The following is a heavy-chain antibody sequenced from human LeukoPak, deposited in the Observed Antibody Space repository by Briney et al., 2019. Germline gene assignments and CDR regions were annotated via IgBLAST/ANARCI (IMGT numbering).Heavy chain of an antibody. V-gene: IGHV4-39*01. J-gene: IGHJ6*03. CDR1: GGSISSSSYY. D-gene: IGHD2-21*02. CDR2: IYYSGST. Sequence: SETLSLTCTVSGGSISSSSYYWGWIRQPPGKGLEWIGSIYYSGSTYYNPSLKSRVTISVDTSKNQFSLKLSSVTAADTAVYYCARVSDETYYYYYMDVWGKGTTVTISS. CDR3: ARVSDETYYYYYMDV.